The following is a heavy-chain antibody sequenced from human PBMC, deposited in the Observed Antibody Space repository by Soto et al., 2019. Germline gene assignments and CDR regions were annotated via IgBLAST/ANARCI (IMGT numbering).Heavy chain of an antibody. V-gene: IGHV3-7*01. CDR1: GFTFSSYW. J-gene: IGHJ4*02. Sequence: LRLSCAASGFTFSSYWMSWVRQAPGKGLEWVANIKQDGSEKYYVDSVKGRFTISRDNAKNSLYLQMNSLRAEDTAVYYCATYGSGSYYEYYFDYWGQGTLVTVSS. CDR2: IKQDGSEK. D-gene: IGHD3-10*01. CDR3: ATYGSGSYYEYYFDY.